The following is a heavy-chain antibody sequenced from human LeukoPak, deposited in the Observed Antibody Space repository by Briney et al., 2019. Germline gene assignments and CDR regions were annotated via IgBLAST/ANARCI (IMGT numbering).Heavy chain of an antibody. D-gene: IGHD4-17*01. J-gene: IGHJ3*02. CDR1: GFTFSSYS. CDR2: ISSSSYI. CDR3: ARGATVNAFDI. V-gene: IGHV3-21*01. Sequence: GGSLRLSCAASGFTFSSYSMNWVRQAPGKGLEWVSSISSSSYIYYADSVKGRFTISRDNAKNSLYLQMNSLRAEDTAVYYCARGATVNAFDIWGQGTMVTVSS.